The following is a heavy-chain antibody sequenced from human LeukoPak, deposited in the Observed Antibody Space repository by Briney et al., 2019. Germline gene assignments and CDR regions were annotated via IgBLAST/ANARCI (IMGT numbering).Heavy chain of an antibody. CDR2: INWNGGST. D-gene: IGHD5-24*01. CDR3: ARALLRGRWLQLTGAFDI. J-gene: IGHJ3*02. Sequence: GGSLRLSCAASGFTFDDYGMSWVRHAPGKGLEWVSGINWNGGSTGYADSVKGRFTISRDNAKNSLYLQMNSLRAEDTALYYCARALLRGRWLQLTGAFDIWGQGTMVTVSS. CDR1: GFTFDDYG. V-gene: IGHV3-20*04.